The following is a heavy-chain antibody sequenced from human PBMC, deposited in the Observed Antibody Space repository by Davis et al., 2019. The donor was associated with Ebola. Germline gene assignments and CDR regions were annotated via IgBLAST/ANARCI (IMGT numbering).Heavy chain of an antibody. D-gene: IGHD5-18*01. CDR2: ISSSSSYI. CDR1: GFTFSNAW. Sequence: GESLKISCAASGFTFSNAWMNWVRQAPGKGLEWVSSISSSSSYIYYADSVKGRFTISRDNAKNSLYLQMNSLRAEVTAVYYCAPETDGYSYGYSGYWGQGTLVTVSS. CDR3: APETDGYSYGYSGY. J-gene: IGHJ4*02. V-gene: IGHV3-21*01.